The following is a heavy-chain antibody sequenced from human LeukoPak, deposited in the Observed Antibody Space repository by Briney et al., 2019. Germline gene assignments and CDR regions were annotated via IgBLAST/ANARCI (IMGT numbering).Heavy chain of an antibody. J-gene: IGHJ5*02. CDR1: GGSITGYS. CDR2: IYYNGDT. V-gene: IGHV4-59*01. CDR3: VRGPYGSSISNWFDP. Sequence: SETLSLTCSVSGGSITGYSWSWIRQTPGKGLEWIGYIYYNGDTHYNPSLNSRLSMSVDTPNKQFSLNLRSVTAADTAVYYCVRGPYGSSISNWFDPWGQGTLVTVSS. D-gene: IGHD3-10*01.